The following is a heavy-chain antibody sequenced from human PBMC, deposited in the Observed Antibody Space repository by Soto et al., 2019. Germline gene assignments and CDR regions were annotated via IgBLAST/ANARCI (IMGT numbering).Heavy chain of an antibody. CDR2: IYYSGST. V-gene: IGHV4-31*03. Sequence: QVQLQESGPGLVKPSQTLSLTCTVSGGSISSGDYYWSWIRQHPGKALEWIGYIYYSGSTYYNPSLESRVSKSGDTSKNQFSLKLSSVTAADTAVYYCARRRTDFWSGYSSYFDYWGQGALVTVSS. D-gene: IGHD3-3*01. CDR1: GGSISSGDYY. CDR3: ARRRTDFWSGYSSYFDY. J-gene: IGHJ4*02.